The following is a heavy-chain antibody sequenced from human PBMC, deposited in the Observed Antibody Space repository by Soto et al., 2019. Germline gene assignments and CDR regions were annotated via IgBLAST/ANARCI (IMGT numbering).Heavy chain of an antibody. CDR2: IYYSGST. D-gene: IGHD3-22*01. J-gene: IGHJ4*02. Sequence: SETLSLTCTVSGGSISSSSYYWGWIRQPPGKGLEWIGSIYYSGSTYYNPSLKSRVTISVDTSKNQFSLKLSSVTAADTAVYYYARSFEMDYYYDSSGMAYWGQGTLVTVSS. CDR1: GGSISSSSYY. CDR3: ARSFEMDYYYDSSGMAY. V-gene: IGHV4-39*01.